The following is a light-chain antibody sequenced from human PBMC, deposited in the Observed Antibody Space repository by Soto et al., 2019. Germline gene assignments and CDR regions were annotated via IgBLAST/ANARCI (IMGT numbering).Light chain of an antibody. CDR1: QSVSSSS. CDR3: QQYGSSPKT. CDR2: GAS. J-gene: IGKJ1*01. Sequence: EIVLTQSPGTLSLSPGERATLSCRASQSVSSSSLAWYQQKPGQAPRLLIYGASSRATDIPDRFSGSGSGTDFTLTISRLEPEDFAVYYCQQYGSSPKTFGQGTKVDIK. V-gene: IGKV3-20*01.